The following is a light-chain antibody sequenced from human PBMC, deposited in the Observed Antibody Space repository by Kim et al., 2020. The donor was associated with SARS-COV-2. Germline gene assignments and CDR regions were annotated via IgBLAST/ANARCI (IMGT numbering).Light chain of an antibody. Sequence: NFMLTQPHSVSESPGKTVTISCTGSSGSIASNYVQWYQQRPGSAPTTVIYEDNQRPSGVPDRFSGSIDSSSNSASFTISGLKTEDEADYYCQSYDSSNVVFGGGTQLTVL. CDR3: QSYDSSNVV. J-gene: IGLJ2*01. CDR2: EDN. CDR1: SGSIASNY. V-gene: IGLV6-57*02.